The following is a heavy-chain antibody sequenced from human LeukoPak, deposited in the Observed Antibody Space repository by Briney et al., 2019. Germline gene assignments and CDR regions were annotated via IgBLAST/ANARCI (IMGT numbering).Heavy chain of an antibody. CDR3: ARLVAVAGSSDWFDP. CDR1: GGSISGSY. D-gene: IGHD6-19*01. Sequence: SETLSLTCSVSGGSISGSYWSWLRQPPGKGLEWIGYIYYSGSTNYNPSLKSRVTISVDTSKNQFSLKLNSVTAADTAVYYCARLVAVAGSSDWFDPWGQGILVTVSS. CDR2: IYYSGST. J-gene: IGHJ5*02. V-gene: IGHV4-59*08.